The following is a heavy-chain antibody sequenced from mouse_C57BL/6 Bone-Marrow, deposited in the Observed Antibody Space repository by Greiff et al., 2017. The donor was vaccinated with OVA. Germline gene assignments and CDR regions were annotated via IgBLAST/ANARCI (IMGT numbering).Heavy chain of an antibody. D-gene: IGHD2-5*01. CDR1: GYTFTDYE. V-gene: IGHV1-15*01. Sequence: QVQLQQSGAELVRPGASVTLSCKASGYTFTDYEMHWVKQTPVHGLEWIGAIDPETGGTAYNQKFKGKAILTADKSSSTAYMELRSLTSEDSAVYYCTRKGTYSNYLFAYWGQGTLVTVSA. J-gene: IGHJ3*01. CDR2: IDPETGGT. CDR3: TRKGTYSNYLFAY.